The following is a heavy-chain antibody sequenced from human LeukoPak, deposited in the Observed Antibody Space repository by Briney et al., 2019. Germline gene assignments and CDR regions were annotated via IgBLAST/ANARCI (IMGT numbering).Heavy chain of an antibody. V-gene: IGHV4-61*02. CDR3: ARAPLRGFGGVIANHFDY. CDR1: GGSISSGSYY. J-gene: IGHJ4*02. D-gene: IGHD3-16*02. Sequence: SQTLSLTCTVSGGSISSGSYYWSWIRQPAGKGLEWSGRIYTSGSTNYNPSLKSRVTISVDTSKNQFSLKLSSVTAADTAVYYCARAPLRGFGGVIANHFDYWGQGTLVTVSS. CDR2: IYTSGST.